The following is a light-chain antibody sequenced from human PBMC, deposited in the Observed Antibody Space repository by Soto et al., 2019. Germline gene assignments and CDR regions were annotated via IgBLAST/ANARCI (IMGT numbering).Light chain of an antibody. CDR3: SSYAGRNNYV. Sequence: QSALTQPRSVSGSPGQSVTISCSGTSSDVGGYEYVSWYQQHPGKAPKLIISEVNKRPSGVPDRFSGSKSGNTASLTVSGLQAEDEADYYCSSYAGRNNYVFGSGTKVTVL. J-gene: IGLJ6*01. CDR1: SSDVGGYEY. V-gene: IGLV2-11*01. CDR2: EVN.